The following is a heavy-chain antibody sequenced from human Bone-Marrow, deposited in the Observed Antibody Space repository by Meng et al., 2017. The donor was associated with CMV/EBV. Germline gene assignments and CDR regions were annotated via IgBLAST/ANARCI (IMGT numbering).Heavy chain of an antibody. CDR2: INPGGST. CDR1: GGSFSGNY. V-gene: IGHV4-34*01. Sequence: SETLSLTCAVDGGSFSGNYWTWIRQPPGKGLEWIGEINPGGSTNYNPSLKSRVTISVDTSKNQFSLKLSSVTAADTAVYYCARMYNWNDVGYYGMDVWGQGTTVTVSS. CDR3: ARMYNWNDVGYYGMDV. D-gene: IGHD1-1*01. J-gene: IGHJ6*02.